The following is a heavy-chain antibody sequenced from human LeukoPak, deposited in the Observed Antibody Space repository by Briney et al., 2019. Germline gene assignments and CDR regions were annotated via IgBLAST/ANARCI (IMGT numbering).Heavy chain of an antibody. CDR3: AKGGYDYVEIGYFDY. CDR2: IVASSGAT. V-gene: IGHV3-23*01. Sequence: GGSLRLSCAASGFSFSSYAVNWVRQAPGKGLEWVSLIVASSGATFYADSVKGRFTISRDKSKNTLYLQMKSLRAEDTAVYYCAKGGYDYVEIGYFDYWGQGALVTVSS. CDR1: GFSFSSYA. J-gene: IGHJ4*03. D-gene: IGHD5-12*01.